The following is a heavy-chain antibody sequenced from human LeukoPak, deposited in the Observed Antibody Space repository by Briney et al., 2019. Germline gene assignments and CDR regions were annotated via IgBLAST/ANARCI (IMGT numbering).Heavy chain of an antibody. CDR2: ISGSGGST. J-gene: IGHJ5*02. CDR3: ATNLEKYGSGSYNWFAP. Sequence: PGGSLRLSCAASGFTFSSYAMSGGRQSPGKGLEWVSTISGSGGSTYYADSVKGRFTIYRDKSKNTLSLQMNSLRAEDTAVYYCATNLEKYGSGSYNWFAPWGLGTLVTVSS. D-gene: IGHD3-10*01. CDR1: GFTFSSYA. V-gene: IGHV3-23*01.